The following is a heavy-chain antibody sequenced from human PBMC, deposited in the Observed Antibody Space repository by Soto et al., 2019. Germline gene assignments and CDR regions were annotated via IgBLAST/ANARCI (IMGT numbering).Heavy chain of an antibody. D-gene: IGHD3-3*01. CDR1: GGSFSGYY. CDR3: ARSAGPVYFFSSRKKPSNHGAFDI. CDR2: INHSGST. J-gene: IGHJ3*02. Sequence: QVQLQQWGAGLLKPSETLFLTCAVYGGSFSGYYWSWIRQPPGKGLEWIGEINHSGSTNYNPSLKSRVTISVDTSKNQFSLKLSSVTAADTAVYYCARSAGPVYFFSSRKKPSNHGAFDIWGQGTMVTVSS. V-gene: IGHV4-34*01.